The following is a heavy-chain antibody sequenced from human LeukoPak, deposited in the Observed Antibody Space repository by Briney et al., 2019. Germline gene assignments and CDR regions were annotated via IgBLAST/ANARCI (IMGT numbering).Heavy chain of an antibody. J-gene: IGHJ4*02. D-gene: IGHD1-26*01. CDR3: SRESGPYCPFSH. CDR2: ISLRGRT. Sequence: AETLSLTCGVSGCSITTTNFWSWVREPPGGGLEWFWVISLRGRTQYNPSLKSRVTISIDESKNHLYLILTSVTAADTAVYYCSRESGPYCPFSHWGQGTPVAVTS. CDR1: GCSITTTNF. V-gene: IGHV4-4*02.